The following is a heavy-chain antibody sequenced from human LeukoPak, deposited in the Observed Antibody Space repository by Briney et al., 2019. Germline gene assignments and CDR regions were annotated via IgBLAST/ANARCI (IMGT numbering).Heavy chain of an antibody. D-gene: IGHD3-10*01. CDR1: GFTFSSYA. CDR2: ISYDGSNK. V-gene: IGHV3-30*04. Sequence: GGSLRLSCAASGFTFSSYAMHWVRQAPGKGLEWVAVISYDGSNKYYADSAKGRFTISRDNAKNSLYLQMNSLRAEDTAVYYCARDGSGYYYYMDVWGKGTTVTISS. J-gene: IGHJ6*03. CDR3: ARDGSGYYYYMDV.